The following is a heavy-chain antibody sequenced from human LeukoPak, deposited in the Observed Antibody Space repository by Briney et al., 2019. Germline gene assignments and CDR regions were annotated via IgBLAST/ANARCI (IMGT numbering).Heavy chain of an antibody. J-gene: IGHJ3*02. V-gene: IGHV6-1*01. CDR3: ARGTTVTRIGLNAFDI. CDR2: TYYRSKWYN. D-gene: IGHD4-17*01. Sequence: PSQTLSLTCAISGDSVSSNSAAWNWIRQSPSRGLEWLGRTYYRSKWYNDYAVSVKSRITINPDTSKNQFSLQLNSVTPEDTAVYYCARGTTVTRIGLNAFDIWGQGTMVTVSS. CDR1: GDSVSSNSAA.